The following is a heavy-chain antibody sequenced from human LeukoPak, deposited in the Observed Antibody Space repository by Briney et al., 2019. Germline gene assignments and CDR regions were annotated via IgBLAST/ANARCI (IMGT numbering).Heavy chain of an antibody. D-gene: IGHD6-19*01. Sequence: PGGSLRLSCAASGFTFSTYGMHWVRQAPGKGLEWVAFIRYDGTNKYYADSVKGRFTISRDNSKNTLYLQMNSLRAEDTAVYYCASEGVAGTPGYAFDIWGQGTMVTVSS. V-gene: IGHV3-30*02. J-gene: IGHJ3*02. CDR1: GFTFSTYG. CDR2: IRYDGTNK. CDR3: ASEGVAGTPGYAFDI.